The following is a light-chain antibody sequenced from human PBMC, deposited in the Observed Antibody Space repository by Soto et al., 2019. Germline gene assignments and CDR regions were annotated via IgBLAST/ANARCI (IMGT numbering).Light chain of an antibody. CDR3: RQYKSYPTWT. V-gene: IGKV1-5*03. J-gene: IGKJ1*01. Sequence: DIQMTQSPSTLSASVGDRVTITCRASQSISSWLAWYQQKPGKAPKLLIYKASSLESGVPSRFSGSGSGTEFTLTISSLQPDDFATYYCRQYKSYPTWTFGQGTKVEIK. CDR1: QSISSW. CDR2: KAS.